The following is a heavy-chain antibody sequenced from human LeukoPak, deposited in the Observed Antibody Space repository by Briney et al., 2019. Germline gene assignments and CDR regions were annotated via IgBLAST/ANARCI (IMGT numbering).Heavy chain of an antibody. CDR1: GGSISSYY. Sequence: SETLSLTCTVSGGSISSYYWSWIRQPPGKGLEWIGYIYYSGSTNYNPSLKSRVTISVDTSKNQFSLKLSSVTAADTAVYYCARAYHYDSSGYYFDYWGQGTLVTVSS. J-gene: IGHJ4*02. CDR3: ARAYHYDSSGYYFDY. D-gene: IGHD3-22*01. CDR2: IYYSGST. V-gene: IGHV4-59*01.